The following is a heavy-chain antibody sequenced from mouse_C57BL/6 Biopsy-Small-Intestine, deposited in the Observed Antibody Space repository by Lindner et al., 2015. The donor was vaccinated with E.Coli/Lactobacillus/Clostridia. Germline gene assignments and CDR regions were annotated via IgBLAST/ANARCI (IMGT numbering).Heavy chain of an antibody. V-gene: IGHV1-66*01. CDR2: ISGYNYNT. CDR3: ARVNSMIVLKDLDY. J-gene: IGHJ4*01. D-gene: IGHD2-4*01. CDR1: GYSFRNYA. Sequence: SVKVSCKTSGYSFRNYAIAWVRQAPGQGLEWIGWISGYNYNTKVAQKLQGRVTVTTDTSTNTAYVELRSLRSDDTAMYYCARVNSMIVLKDLDYWGQGTLVTVSS.